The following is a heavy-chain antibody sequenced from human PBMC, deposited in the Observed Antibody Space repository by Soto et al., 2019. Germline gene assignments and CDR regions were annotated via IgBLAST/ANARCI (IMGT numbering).Heavy chain of an antibody. CDR2: IYYSGST. J-gene: IGHJ4*02. CDR3: ARVVSYDRSGYYYLYCFDY. Sequence: SDTLSLTCTVSGGSISSGGYYWSWIRQHPGKGLEWIGYIYYSGSTYYNPSLKSRVTISVDTSKNQFSLKLSSVTAADTAVYYCARVVSYDRSGYYYLYCFDYWGEATMVTVYS. D-gene: IGHD3-22*01. CDR1: GGSISSGGYY. V-gene: IGHV4-31*03.